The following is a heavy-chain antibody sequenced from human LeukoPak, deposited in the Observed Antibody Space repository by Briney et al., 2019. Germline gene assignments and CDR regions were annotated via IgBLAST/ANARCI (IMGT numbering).Heavy chain of an antibody. D-gene: IGHD2-15*01. CDR3: ARGFCSGGSCYLFDS. CDR2: IYSSGST. CDR1: GGSISGSY. V-gene: IGHV4-4*07. J-gene: IGHJ4*02. Sequence: SETLSLTCTVSGGSISGSYWSWIRQPAGKGLEWIGRIYSSGSTNYNPSLKSRVTMSVDTSKNQVSLKLNSATAADTAVYYCARGFCSGGSCYLFDSWGQGTLVTVSS.